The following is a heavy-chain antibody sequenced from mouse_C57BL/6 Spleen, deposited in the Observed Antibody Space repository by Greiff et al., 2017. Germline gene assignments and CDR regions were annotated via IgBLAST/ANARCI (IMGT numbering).Heavy chain of an antibody. D-gene: IGHD1-1*01. J-gene: IGHJ2*01. CDR2: IYPRSGNT. V-gene: IGHV1-81*01. Sequence: QVHVKQSGAELARPGASVKLSCKASGYTFTSYGISWVKQRTGQGLEWIGEIYPRSGNTYYNEKFKGKATLTADKSSSTAYMELRSLTSEDSAVYFCARSDYGSSPYYFDYWGQGTTLTVSS. CDR3: ARSDYGSSPYYFDY. CDR1: GYTFTSYG.